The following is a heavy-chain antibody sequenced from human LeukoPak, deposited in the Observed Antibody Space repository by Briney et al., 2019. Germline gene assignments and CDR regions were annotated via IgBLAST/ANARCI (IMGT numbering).Heavy chain of an antibody. V-gene: IGHV3-48*03. CDR1: GFTFSSYE. D-gene: IGHD3-16*01. J-gene: IGHJ4*02. CDR2: ISSSGSTI. Sequence: GGSLRLSCAASGFTFSSYEMNWVRQALGKGLEWVSYISSSGSTIYYADSVKGRFTISRDNAKNSLYLQMNSLRAEDTAVYYCARDPGGAFDYWGQGTLVTVSS. CDR3: ARDPGGAFDY.